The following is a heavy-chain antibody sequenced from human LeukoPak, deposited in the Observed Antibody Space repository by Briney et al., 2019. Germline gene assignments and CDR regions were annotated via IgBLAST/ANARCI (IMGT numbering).Heavy chain of an antibody. CDR3: ARSYDRILFDI. D-gene: IGHD3-22*01. CDR1: GGSISSYY. J-gene: IGHJ3*02. Sequence: KPSETLSLTCTVSGGSISSYYWSWIRQPPGKGLEWIGYIYYSGSTNYNPSLKSRVTISVDTSKNQFSLKLSSVTAADTAVYYCARSYDRILFDIWGQGTMVTFSS. CDR2: IYYSGST. V-gene: IGHV4-59*01.